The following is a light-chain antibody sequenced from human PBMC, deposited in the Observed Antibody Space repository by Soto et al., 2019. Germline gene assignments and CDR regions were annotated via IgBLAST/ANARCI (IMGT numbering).Light chain of an antibody. J-gene: IGKJ5*01. CDR2: DAS. CDR1: QSVSSY. Sequence: IVLTQSPATLSLSPGERATLSCMASQSVSSYLAWYQQKPGQAPRLLIYDASNRATGIPARFSGSGSGTDFTLTISSLEPEDFAVYYCQQRSNWPPITFGQGTRLEL. V-gene: IGKV3-11*01. CDR3: QQRSNWPPIT.